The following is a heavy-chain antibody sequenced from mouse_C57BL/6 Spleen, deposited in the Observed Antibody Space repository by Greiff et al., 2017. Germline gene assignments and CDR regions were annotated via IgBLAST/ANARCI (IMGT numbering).Heavy chain of an antibody. CDR3: ARGYRNYDY. CDR2: IYPGSGNT. V-gene: IGHV1-66*01. Sequence: QVQLKQSGPELVKPGASVKISCKASGYSFTSYYIHWVKQRPGQGLEWIGWIYPGSGNTKYNEKFKGKATLTADTSSSTAYMQLSSLTSEDSAVYYCARGYRNYDYWGQGTTLTVSS. J-gene: IGHJ2*01. CDR1: GYSFTSYY. D-gene: IGHD2-1*01.